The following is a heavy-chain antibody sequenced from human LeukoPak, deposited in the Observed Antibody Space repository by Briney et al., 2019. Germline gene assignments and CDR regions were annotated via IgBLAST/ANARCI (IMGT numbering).Heavy chain of an antibody. V-gene: IGHV3-7*01. D-gene: IGHD5-24*01. CDR2: IKQDGSEK. CDR3: VRLDAAAGRYLQFYY. CDR1: GFTFSSYW. J-gene: IGHJ4*02. Sequence: GGSLRLSCAASGFTFSSYWMSWVRQAPGKGLEWVANIKQDGSEKYYVDSVKGRFTISRDNAKNSLYLQMNSLRAEDTAVYYCVRLDAAAGRYLQFYYWGQGTLVTVSS.